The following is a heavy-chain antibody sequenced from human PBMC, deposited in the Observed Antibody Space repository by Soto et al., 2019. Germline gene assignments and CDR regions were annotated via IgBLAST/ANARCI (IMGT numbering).Heavy chain of an antibody. CDR3: TVGGAGHPFDY. J-gene: IGHJ4*02. Sequence: QVQLQESGPGLVKPSETLSLTCTVSGVSITSHYWTWIRQPPGKGLEWIGNIHYSGSTNYSPSLKGRVIISVDTSENQSSLKLSSVTTADTAVYYCTVGGAGHPFDYWGQGTLVTFSS. CDR2: IHYSGST. CDR1: GVSITSHY. D-gene: IGHD3-16*01. V-gene: IGHV4-59*11.